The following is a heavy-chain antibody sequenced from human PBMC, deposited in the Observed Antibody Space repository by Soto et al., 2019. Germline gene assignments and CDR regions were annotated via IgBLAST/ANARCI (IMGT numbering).Heavy chain of an antibody. Sequence: TSETLSLTCAVYGGSFSGYYWSWIRQPPGKGLEWIGEINHSGSTNYNPSLKSRVTISVDTSKNQFSLKLSSVTAADTAVYYCARHRVTTAENWFDPWGQGTLVTVSS. V-gene: IGHV4-34*01. J-gene: IGHJ5*02. CDR1: GGSFSGYY. CDR2: INHSGST. D-gene: IGHD4-17*01. CDR3: ARHRVTTAENWFDP.